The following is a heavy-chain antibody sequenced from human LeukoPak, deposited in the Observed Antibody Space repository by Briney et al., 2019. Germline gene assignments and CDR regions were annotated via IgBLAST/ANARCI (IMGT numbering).Heavy chain of an antibody. D-gene: IGHD1-26*01. Sequence: GGSLRLSCVTSGFTFSSYGMHWVRQVPGKGLQWVAVISYDAKSSYHVDSVKGRFTISRDNSKNTLYLQMNSLRAEDTAVYYCTRGGRYTSYYWQYWGLGTLVTVSS. J-gene: IGHJ4*02. CDR2: ISYDAKSS. CDR3: TRGGRYTSYYWQY. V-gene: IGHV3-30*03. CDR1: GFTFSSYG.